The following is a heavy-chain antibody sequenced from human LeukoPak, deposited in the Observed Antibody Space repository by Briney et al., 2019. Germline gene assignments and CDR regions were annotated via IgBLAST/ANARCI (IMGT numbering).Heavy chain of an antibody. V-gene: IGHV3-23*01. CDR1: GFTFSSYS. J-gene: IGHJ5*02. CDR2: ISDTGNT. Sequence: PGGSLRLSCAASGFTFSSYSMNWVRQAPGKGLERVSAISDTGNTYHADSVKGRFTISRDNSKNTLYLQMNSLRAEDTAVYYCAKTPRYSSSWSSWFDPWGQGTLVTVSS. D-gene: IGHD6-13*01. CDR3: AKTPRYSSSWSSWFDP.